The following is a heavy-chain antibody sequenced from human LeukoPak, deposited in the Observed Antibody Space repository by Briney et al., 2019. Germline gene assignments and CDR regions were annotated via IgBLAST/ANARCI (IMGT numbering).Heavy chain of an antibody. CDR3: ATDLGQQLVRWFDP. Sequence: ASVKVSCKVSGYTRTELSMHWVRQAPGKGLEWMGGFDPEDGETIYAQKFQGRVTMTEDTSTDTAYMELSSLRSEDTAVYYCATDLGQQLVRWFDPWGQGTLVTVSS. J-gene: IGHJ5*02. V-gene: IGHV1-24*01. CDR2: FDPEDGET. CDR1: GYTRTELS. D-gene: IGHD6-13*01.